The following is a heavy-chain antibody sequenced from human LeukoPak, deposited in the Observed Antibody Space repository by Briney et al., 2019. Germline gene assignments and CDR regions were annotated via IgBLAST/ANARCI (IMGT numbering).Heavy chain of an antibody. Sequence: ASVKVSCKASGYTFNTYGITWVRQAPGQGLEWMGWISAYNGNTNYAQKVQGRVTMTTDTSTSTAYMELRSLRSDDTAVYYCARVPGSYASGTYYYSYWGQGTLVTVSS. D-gene: IGHD3-10*01. CDR2: ISAYNGNT. V-gene: IGHV1-18*01. J-gene: IGHJ4*02. CDR1: GYTFNTYG. CDR3: ARVPGSYASGTYYYSY.